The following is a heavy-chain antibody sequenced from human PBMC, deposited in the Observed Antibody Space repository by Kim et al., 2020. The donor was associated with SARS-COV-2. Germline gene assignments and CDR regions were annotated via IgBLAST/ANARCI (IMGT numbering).Heavy chain of an antibody. CDR1: GFTFDDYG. CDR2: INWNGGST. J-gene: IGHJ4*02. CDR3: ARLSGYDTGHVDY. D-gene: IGHD5-12*01. V-gene: IGHV3-20*01. Sequence: GGSLRLSCAASGFTFDDYGMSWVRQAPGKGLEWVSGINWNGGSTAYADSVKGRFTISRDNAKNSLYLQMNSLRAEDTALYHCARLSGYDTGHVDYWGQGTLVTVSS.